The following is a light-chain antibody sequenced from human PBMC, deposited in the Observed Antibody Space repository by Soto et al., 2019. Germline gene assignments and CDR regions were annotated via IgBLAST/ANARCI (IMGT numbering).Light chain of an antibody. V-gene: IGLV2-23*02. CDR3: TSYAGSNNYVI. CDR1: SSDIGRYNL. Sequence: QSALAQPASVSGSPGQSITISCTGTSSDIGRYNLVSWYQQYPGEAPKLVIYDVTKRPSGVSDRFSASKSGNTASLTISGLQAEDEADYFCTSYAGSNNYVIFGGGTKLTVL. CDR2: DVT. J-gene: IGLJ2*01.